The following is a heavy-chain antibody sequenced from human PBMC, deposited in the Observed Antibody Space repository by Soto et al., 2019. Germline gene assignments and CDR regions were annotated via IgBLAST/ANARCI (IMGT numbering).Heavy chain of an antibody. CDR2: IGYDGSLE. D-gene: IGHD3-22*01. Sequence: QVQLVESGGGVAQPGRSLRVSCAASGFTFSGYAMHWVRQAPGKGLEWVAIIGYDGSLESYAESVKGRFTISRDNSNTTLFLLMNSLRPEDTAVYYCAREHYDSSGYYRIDSWGQGTLVTVSS. V-gene: IGHV3-30-3*01. CDR1: GFTFSGYA. J-gene: IGHJ4*02. CDR3: AREHYDSSGYYRIDS.